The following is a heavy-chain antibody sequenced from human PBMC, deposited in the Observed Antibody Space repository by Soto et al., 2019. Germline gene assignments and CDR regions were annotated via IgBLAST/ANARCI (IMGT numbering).Heavy chain of an antibody. CDR1: GYTFTVYY. V-gene: IGHV1-46*01. CDR3: AREKWLVRRNDPFDI. J-gene: IGHJ3*02. Sequence: ASVKVSCKASGYTFTVYYMYWVRQAPGQGLEWMGWINPNGGSTTYAQKFQGRVTLTRDTSTNTVNMELSSLRSEDTAVYYCAREKWLVRRNDPFDIWGQGTMVTVSS. D-gene: IGHD6-19*01. CDR2: INPNGGST.